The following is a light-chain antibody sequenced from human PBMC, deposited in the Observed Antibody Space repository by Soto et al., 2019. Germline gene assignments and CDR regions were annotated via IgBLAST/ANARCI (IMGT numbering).Light chain of an antibody. CDR2: GAF. CDR1: QSVSNNY. Sequence: EIVLTQSPGTLSLSPWERATLSCMASQSVSNNYLAWYQQKSGQAPRLLIYGAFSRANGIPVRFSGSASGTDFTLIISRLEPEDVAVYYCQQYGSLPKTFGQGTKVDIK. V-gene: IGKV3-20*01. J-gene: IGKJ1*01. CDR3: QQYGSLPKT.